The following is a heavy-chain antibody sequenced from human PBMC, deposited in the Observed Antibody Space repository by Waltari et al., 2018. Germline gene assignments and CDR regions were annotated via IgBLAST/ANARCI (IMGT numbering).Heavy chain of an antibody. D-gene: IGHD1-7*01. Sequence: QVQLVQSGAEVKKPGASVKVSCKASGYTFTGYYLHWVRQATGQGLEWMGRINPNRGGTNYAQKFQGRVTMTRDTSISTAYMELSRLRSDDTAVYYCARGDRGAGTGDYWGQGTLVTVSS. J-gene: IGHJ4*02. CDR1: GYTFTGYY. CDR2: INPNRGGT. V-gene: IGHV1-2*06. CDR3: ARGDRGAGTGDY.